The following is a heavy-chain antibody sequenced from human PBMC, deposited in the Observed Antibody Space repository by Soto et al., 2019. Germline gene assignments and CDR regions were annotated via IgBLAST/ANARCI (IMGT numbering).Heavy chain of an antibody. J-gene: IGHJ4*02. D-gene: IGHD3-10*01. CDR2: IGTAGDT. V-gene: IGHV3-13*01. CDR1: GFTFSSYD. Sequence: EVQLVESGGGLVQPGGSLRLSCAVSGFTFSSYDMYWVRQATGKRLEWVSAIGTAGDTFYPASVKGRFTISREHAKNSVYLQMNSLRAGDTAVYYCARGRYEGSGSLDYWGQGTPVTVSS. CDR3: ARGRYEGSGSLDY.